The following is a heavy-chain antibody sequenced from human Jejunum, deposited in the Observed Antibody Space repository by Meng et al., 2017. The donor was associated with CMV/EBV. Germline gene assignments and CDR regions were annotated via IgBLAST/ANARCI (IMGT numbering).Heavy chain of an antibody. J-gene: IGHJ6*02. CDR3: ARASLHTHMDV. Sequence: SCEASEFTFPDHAMHWVRQAPGKGLEWVSVIYSTGGTYYADSVRGRFAISRDNSKNTAILQMNSLRVEDTAVYFCARASLHTHMDVWGQGTTVTVSS. D-gene: IGHD5/OR15-5a*01. CDR2: IYSTGGT. V-gene: IGHV3-53*01. CDR1: EFTFPDHA.